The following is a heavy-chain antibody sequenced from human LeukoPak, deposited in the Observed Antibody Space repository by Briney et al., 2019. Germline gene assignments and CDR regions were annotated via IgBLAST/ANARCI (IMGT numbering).Heavy chain of an antibody. J-gene: IGHJ4*02. CDR1: GYTFRSYG. D-gene: IGHD3-9*01. Sequence: GRSLRLSCAASGYTFRSYGMHWVRQAPGKGLEWVAVIWYDGSNKYYADSVKGRFTISRDNSKNTLYLQMNSLRAEDTAVYYCARGNVVLRYFDWLFHYWGQGTLVTVSS. CDR2: IWYDGSNK. CDR3: ARGNVVLRYFDWLFHY. V-gene: IGHV3-33*01.